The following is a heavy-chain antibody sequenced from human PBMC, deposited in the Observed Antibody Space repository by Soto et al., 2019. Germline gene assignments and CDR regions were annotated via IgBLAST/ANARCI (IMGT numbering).Heavy chain of an antibody. D-gene: IGHD3-22*01. CDR3: AREMGGYYDSSGPTTL. Sequence: SETLSLTCTFSGGSISSYYWSWIRQPPGKGLEWIGYIYYSGSTNYNPSLKSRVTISVDTSKNQFSLKLSSVTAADTAVYYCAREMGGYYDSSGPTTLWGQGTLVTVSS. V-gene: IGHV4-59*01. J-gene: IGHJ4*02. CDR1: GGSISSYY. CDR2: IYYSGST.